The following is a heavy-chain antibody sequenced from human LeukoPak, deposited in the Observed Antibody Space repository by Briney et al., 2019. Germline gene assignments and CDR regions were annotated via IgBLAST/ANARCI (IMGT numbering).Heavy chain of an antibody. Sequence: PSETLSLTCAVSGGSISSSNWWSWVRQPPGKGLEWIGEIYHSGSTNYNPSLKSRVTISVDKSKNQFSLKLSSVTAADTAVYYCARDTRYCSGGSCYGKGDYYYYGMDVWGQGTTVTVSS. CDR1: GGSISSSNW. D-gene: IGHD2-15*01. CDR2: IYHSGST. CDR3: ARDTRYCSGGSCYGKGDYYYYGMDV. J-gene: IGHJ6*02. V-gene: IGHV4-4*02.